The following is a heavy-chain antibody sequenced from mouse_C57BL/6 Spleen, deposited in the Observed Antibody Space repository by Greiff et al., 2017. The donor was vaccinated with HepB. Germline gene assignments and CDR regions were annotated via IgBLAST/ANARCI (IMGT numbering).Heavy chain of an antibody. D-gene: IGHD4-1*01. CDR1: GFTFSDYG. V-gene: IGHV5-17*01. Sequence: EVQLVESGGGLVKPGGSLKLSCAASGFTFSDYGMHWVRQAPEKGLEWVAYISSGSSTIYYADTVKGRFTISRDNAKNTLFLQMTSLRSEDTAMYYCARPGLQTGTFAYWGQGTLVTVSA. CDR2: ISSGSSTI. J-gene: IGHJ3*01. CDR3: ARPGLQTGTFAY.